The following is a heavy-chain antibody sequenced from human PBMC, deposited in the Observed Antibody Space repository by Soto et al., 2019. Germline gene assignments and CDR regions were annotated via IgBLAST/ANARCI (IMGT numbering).Heavy chain of an antibody. D-gene: IGHD2-15*01. V-gene: IGHV3-15*07. CDR3: TTGSVEGV. Sequence: EVQLVESGGGLVKPGGSLRLSCAAPDFSISNAWMNWVRQAPGKGLEWVGRVKRKIDGETTDYAAPVKGRFTISRDDSNNMLYLQMNSLKADDTAVYYCTTGSVEGVWGQGTTVTVSS. CDR2: VKRKIDGETT. J-gene: IGHJ6*02. CDR1: DFSISNAW.